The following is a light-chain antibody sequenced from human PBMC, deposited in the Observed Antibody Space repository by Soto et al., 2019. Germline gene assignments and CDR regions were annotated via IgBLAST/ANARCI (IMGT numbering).Light chain of an antibody. CDR1: QTINNY. J-gene: IGKJ4*01. CDR2: AAY. CDR3: QQTYSIPLT. Sequence: IPMTRSPSSLFASVGASRTLPCRTSQTINNYLNWYQQKPGRAPKLLIYAAYNLQSGVPSRFSGSASGTDFTLAISALQPDDFATYFCQQTYSIPLTFGGGTKVDI. V-gene: IGKV1-39*01.